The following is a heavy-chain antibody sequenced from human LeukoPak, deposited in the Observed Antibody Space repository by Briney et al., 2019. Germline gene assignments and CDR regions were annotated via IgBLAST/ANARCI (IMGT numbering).Heavy chain of an antibody. CDR3: ARDLYGSGIDY. V-gene: IGHV3-53*01. J-gene: IGHJ4*02. CDR1: GFAVSSNY. D-gene: IGHD3-10*01. Sequence: QAGGSLRLSCAASGFAVSSNYMSWVRQAPGKGLEWVSVIYSGGSTYYADSVKGRFTISRGNSKNTLYLQMNSLRAEDTAVYYCARDLYGSGIDYWGQGTLVTVSS. CDR2: IYSGGST.